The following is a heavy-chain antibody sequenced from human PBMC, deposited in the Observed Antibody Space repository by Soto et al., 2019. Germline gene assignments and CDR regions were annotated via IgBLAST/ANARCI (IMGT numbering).Heavy chain of an antibody. V-gene: IGHV3-48*01. CDR3: ARDGAVAGKRYFYGMDV. CDR2: ISRSGDVI. CDR1: GFPFSDYS. J-gene: IGHJ6*02. Sequence: EVQLVESGGGLVQPGESLRLSCAVSGFPFSDYSMSWVRQAPGKGLEWVSYISRSGDVIKYADSVKGRFTTSRDNGKNSLFRQMNSLSAEDTSVYYCARDGAVAGKRYFYGMDVWGHGTTVTVSS. D-gene: IGHD6-19*01.